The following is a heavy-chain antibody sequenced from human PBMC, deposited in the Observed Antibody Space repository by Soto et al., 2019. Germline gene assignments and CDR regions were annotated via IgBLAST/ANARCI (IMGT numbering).Heavy chain of an antibody. D-gene: IGHD5-18*01. CDR2: ISGSGGST. CDR1: GFTFSSYA. V-gene: IGHV3-23*01. CDR3: AKVMVKNWFDP. Sequence: GGSLRLSCVGSAVSGFTFSSYAMSWVRQAPGKGLEWVSAISGSGGSTYYADSVKGRFTISRDNSKNTLYLQMSSLRAEDTAVYYCAKVMVKNWFDPWGQGTLVTVSS. J-gene: IGHJ5*02.